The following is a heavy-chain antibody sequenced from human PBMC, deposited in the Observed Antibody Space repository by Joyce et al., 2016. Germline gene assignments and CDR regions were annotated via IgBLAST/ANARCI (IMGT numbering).Heavy chain of an antibody. V-gene: IGHV3-30*18. Sequence: QVQLVESGGGMVQPGRSLRLSCAASGLTLSNYGVHWVRQAPGKGLEWVAVISYDGIYKYYADSVKCRFTISRDNSKNTVFLEMNSLRTEDTAVYYCAKILTATYSSGWFLDYWGQGTLVTVSS. CDR3: AKILTATYSSGWFLDY. J-gene: IGHJ4*02. CDR1: GLTLSNYG. CDR2: ISYDGIYK. D-gene: IGHD6-25*01.